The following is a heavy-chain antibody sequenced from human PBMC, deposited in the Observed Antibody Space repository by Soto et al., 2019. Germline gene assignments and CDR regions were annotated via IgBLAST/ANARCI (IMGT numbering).Heavy chain of an antibody. D-gene: IGHD6-13*01. CDR2: IKSKRNSETT. CDR1: GFTFNGAW. CDR3: TTGVAAAGHGGY. J-gene: IGHJ4*02. V-gene: IGHV3-15*07. Sequence: EVQLVESGGDLVKPGGSLRLSCVASGFTFNGAWMNWVRQAPGKGLEWVGLIKSKRNSETTDYGAPVKGRFTISRDDSKNTVYLQMNSLKTEDTAVYYCTTGVAAAGHGGYWGQGTLVTVSS.